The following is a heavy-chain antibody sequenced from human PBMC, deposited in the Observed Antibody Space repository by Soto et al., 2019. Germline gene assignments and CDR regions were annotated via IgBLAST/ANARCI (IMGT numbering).Heavy chain of an antibody. D-gene: IGHD3-22*01. CDR1: GFTFSSYA. V-gene: IGHV3-30-3*01. Sequence: GGSLRLSCAASGFTFSSYAMHWVRQAPGKGLEWVAVISYDGSNKYYADSVKGRFTISRDNSKNTLYLQMNSLRAEDTAVYYCAGDQSWLGTYYDSSGYPYPPNYWGQGTLVTVSS. CDR3: AGDQSWLGTYYDSSGYPYPPNY. CDR2: ISYDGSNK. J-gene: IGHJ4*02.